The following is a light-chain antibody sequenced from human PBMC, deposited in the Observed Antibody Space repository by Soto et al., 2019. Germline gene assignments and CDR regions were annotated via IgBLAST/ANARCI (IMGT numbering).Light chain of an antibody. CDR3: QQYGSSSCT. Sequence: EIVLTQSPGTLSLSPGKRATLSCRASQSISSSYLAWYQQRPGQAPRLLIYGASSRATGTPDSFSGSGSGTEFTLTSSRLEPEDFAVYYCQQYGSSSCTFGQGTKVEIK. V-gene: IGKV3-20*01. CDR1: QSISSSY. CDR2: GAS. J-gene: IGKJ1*01.